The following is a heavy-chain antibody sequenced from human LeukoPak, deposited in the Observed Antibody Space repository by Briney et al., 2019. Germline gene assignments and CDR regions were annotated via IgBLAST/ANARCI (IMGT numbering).Heavy chain of an antibody. J-gene: IGHJ3*02. V-gene: IGHV4-59*08. D-gene: IGHD3-3*01. CDR1: GGSISSYY. CDR3: ARNEWPHDAFDI. CDR2: IYYSGST. Sequence: SETLSLTCTVSGGSISSYYWSWIRQPPGKGLEWIGYIYYSGSTNYNPSLKGRVTISVDTSKNQFSLKLSSVTAADTAVYYCARNEWPHDAFDIWGQGTMVTVSS.